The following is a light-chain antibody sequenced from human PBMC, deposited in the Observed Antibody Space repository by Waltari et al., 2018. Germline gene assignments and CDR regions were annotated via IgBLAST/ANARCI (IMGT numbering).Light chain of an antibody. V-gene: IGKV1-12*01. Sequence: DIQLTQSPSSVYAPVGHSVTVACRASQGISSWLTLYQQKPGEAPKLLIFAASTLETGVPSRFSGGGSGTEFNLTISSLQPEDLGTYSCQQAADFPLTFGGGTKVEIK. CDR3: QQAADFPLT. J-gene: IGKJ4*01. CDR2: AAS. CDR1: QGISSW.